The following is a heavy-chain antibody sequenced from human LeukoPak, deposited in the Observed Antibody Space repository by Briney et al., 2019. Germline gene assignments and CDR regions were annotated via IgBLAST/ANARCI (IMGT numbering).Heavy chain of an antibody. CDR1: GGSISTVVYY. D-gene: IGHD1-14*01. CDR3: AREVATGVGYYGMDV. Sequence: PPQTLSLTCTVSGGSISTVVYYWNWIRQHPGKGLEWIGYIFYSGSTYYSPSLKSRINISLDTSKNLFSLKLSSVTAADTAVYYCAREVATGVGYYGMDVWGQGTTVTVSS. V-gene: IGHV4-31*03. CDR2: IFYSGST. J-gene: IGHJ6*02.